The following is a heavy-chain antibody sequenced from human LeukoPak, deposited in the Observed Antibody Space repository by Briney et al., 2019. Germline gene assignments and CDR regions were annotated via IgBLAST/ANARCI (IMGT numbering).Heavy chain of an antibody. J-gene: IGHJ4*02. CDR1: GFTFSTYW. CDR2: ITSDGSTA. Sequence: GGSLRLSCAASGFTFSTYWMYWVRQAPGKGLVWVSRITSDGSTATYADSVKGRFTISRDNSKNTLYLQMDSLSAEDTAVYYCARGPRGGTLDYWGQGTLVTVSS. V-gene: IGHV3-74*01. D-gene: IGHD3-10*01. CDR3: ARGPRGGTLDY.